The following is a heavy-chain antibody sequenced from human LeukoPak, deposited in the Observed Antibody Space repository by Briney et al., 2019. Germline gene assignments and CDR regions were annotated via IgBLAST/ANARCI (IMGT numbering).Heavy chain of an antibody. D-gene: IGHD3-10*02. CDR3: AELGITMIGGV. V-gene: IGHV3-7*01. CDR2: IKQDGSEK. J-gene: IGHJ6*04. Sequence: GGSLRLSCAASGFTFSNYWISWVRQAPGKGLEWVANIKQDGSEKYYVDSVKGRFTISRDNAKNSLYLQMNSLRAEDTAVYYCAELGITMIGGVWGKGTTVTISS. CDR1: GFTFSNYW.